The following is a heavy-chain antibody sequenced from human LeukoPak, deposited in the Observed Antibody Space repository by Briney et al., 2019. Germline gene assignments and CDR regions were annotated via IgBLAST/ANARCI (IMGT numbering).Heavy chain of an antibody. V-gene: IGHV3-30-3*01. Sequence: PGGSLRLSCAASGFTFSSYAMHWVRQAPGKGLEWVAVISYDGSNKYYADSVKGRFTISRDNSKNTPYLQMNSLRAEDTAVYYCARDLDYGGNSYYFDYWGQGTLVTVSS. D-gene: IGHD4-23*01. CDR1: GFTFSSYA. CDR3: ARDLDYGGNSYYFDY. CDR2: ISYDGSNK. J-gene: IGHJ4*02.